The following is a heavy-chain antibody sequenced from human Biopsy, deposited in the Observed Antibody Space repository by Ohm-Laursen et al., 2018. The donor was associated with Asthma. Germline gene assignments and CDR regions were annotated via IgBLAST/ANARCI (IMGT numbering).Heavy chain of an antibody. D-gene: IGHD2-15*01. CDR3: ASPTYCSGSSCINNYYYALDV. CDR1: GYTFNSAG. Sequence: ASVKVSCKISGYTFNSAGITWVRQAPGQGLEWMGWISVYNGNTKVAQKLQDRVTMITDTSTSTAYMELSSLRSDDTAVYYCASPTYCSGSSCINNYYYALDVWGQGTTVTVS. V-gene: IGHV1-18*01. J-gene: IGHJ6*02. CDR2: ISVYNGNT.